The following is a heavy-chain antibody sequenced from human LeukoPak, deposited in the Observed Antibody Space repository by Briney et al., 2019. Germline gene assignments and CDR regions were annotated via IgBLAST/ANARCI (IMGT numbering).Heavy chain of an antibody. CDR3: ARRDYYDSSGYLPGEAFDI. D-gene: IGHD3-22*01. CDR2: IYYSGST. CDR1: GGSISSYY. V-gene: IGHV4-59*01. J-gene: IGHJ3*02. Sequence: SETLSLTCTVSGGSISSYYWSWIRQPPGKGLEWIGYIYYSGSTNYNPSLKRRVTISVDTSKNQFSLKLGSVTAADTAVYYCARRDYYDSSGYLPGEAFDIWGQGTMVTVSS.